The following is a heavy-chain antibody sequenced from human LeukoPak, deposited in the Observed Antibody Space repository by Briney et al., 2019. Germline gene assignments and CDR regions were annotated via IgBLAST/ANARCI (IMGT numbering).Heavy chain of an antibody. J-gene: IGHJ4*02. D-gene: IGHD6-13*01. CDR1: CGSISSYY. V-gene: IGHV4-59*01. CDR2: IYYSGST. Sequence: SETLSLTCTVSCGSISSYYWSWIRQPPGKGLEWIGYIYYSGSTNYNPSLKSRVTISVDTSKNQFSLKLSSVTAADTAVYYCASGGSSWSFDYWGQGTLVTVSS. CDR3: ASGGSSWSFDY.